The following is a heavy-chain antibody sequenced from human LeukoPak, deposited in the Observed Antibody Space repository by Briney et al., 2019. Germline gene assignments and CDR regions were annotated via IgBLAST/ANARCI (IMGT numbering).Heavy chain of an antibody. J-gene: IGHJ5*02. CDR3: ARRGSGGTPGGGWFDP. V-gene: IGHV4-59*08. CDR1: GGSISSYY. Sequence: PSETLSLTCTVSGGSISSYYWSWIRQPPGKGLEWIGYIYYSGSTNYNPSLKSRVTISVDTSKNQFSLKLTSVTAADTAVYYCARRGSGGTPGGGWFDPWGQGTLVTVSS. CDR2: IYYSGST. D-gene: IGHD2-8*02.